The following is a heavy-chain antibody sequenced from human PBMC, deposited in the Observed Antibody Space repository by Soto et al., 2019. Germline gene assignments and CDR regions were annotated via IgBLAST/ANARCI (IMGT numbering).Heavy chain of an antibody. CDR1: GGTFSSYA. CDR3: ASWDSPWVRGVGYGMDV. CDR2: IIPIFGTA. D-gene: IGHD3-10*01. Sequence: QVQLVQSGAEVKKPGSSVKVSCKASGGTFSSYAISWVRQAPGQGLEWMGGIIPIFGTANYAQKFQGRVTITADESTSTAYMELSSLGSEDTAVFYCASWDSPWVRGVGYGMDVWGQGTTVTVSS. V-gene: IGHV1-69*01. J-gene: IGHJ6*02.